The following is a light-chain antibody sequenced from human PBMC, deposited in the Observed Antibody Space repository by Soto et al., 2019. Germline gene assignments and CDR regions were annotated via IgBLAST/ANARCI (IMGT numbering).Light chain of an antibody. CDR2: DVS. Sequence: QSVLTQPASVSGSPGQSITISCTGTSSDVGGYNYVSWYQQHPGKAPKLMVYDVSNRPSGVSNRFSGSKSGNTASLIISGLQAEDEVDYYCSSYTSTSTLVVFGTGTKLTVL. CDR1: SSDVGGYNY. V-gene: IGLV2-14*01. CDR3: SSYTSTSTLVV. J-gene: IGLJ1*01.